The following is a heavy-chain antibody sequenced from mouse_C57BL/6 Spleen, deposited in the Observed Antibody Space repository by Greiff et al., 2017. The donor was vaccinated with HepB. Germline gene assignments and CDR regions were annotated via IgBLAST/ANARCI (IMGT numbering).Heavy chain of an antibody. CDR1: GYAFSSSW. J-gene: IGHJ2*01. CDR3: ARSNWDVSDYFDY. Sequence: QVQLQQSGPELVKPGASVKISCKASGYAFSSSWMNWVKQRPGKGLEWIGRIYPGDGDTNYNGKFKGKATLTADKSSSTAYMQLSSLTSEDSAVYFCARSNWDVSDYFDYWGQGTTLTVSS. D-gene: IGHD4-1*02. CDR2: IYPGDGDT. V-gene: IGHV1-82*01.